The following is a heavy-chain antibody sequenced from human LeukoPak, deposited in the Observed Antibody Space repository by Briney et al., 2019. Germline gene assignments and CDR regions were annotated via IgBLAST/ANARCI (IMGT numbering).Heavy chain of an antibody. CDR3: VKGKDLYGALDI. V-gene: IGHV3-23*01. CDR1: GSTFSSYA. D-gene: IGHD3-16*01. CDR2: ISGSGGST. Sequence: GGSLRLSCAASGSTFSSYAMSWVRQAPGKGLEWVSAISGSGGSTYYADSVKGRFTISRDNSKNTLYLQMNSLRVEDTAVYYCVKGKDLYGALDIWGQGTMVTVSS. J-gene: IGHJ3*02.